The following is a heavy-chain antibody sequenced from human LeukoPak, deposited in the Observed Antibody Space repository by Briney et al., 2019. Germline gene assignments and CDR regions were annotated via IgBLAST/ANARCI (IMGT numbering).Heavy chain of an antibody. CDR2: MNPNSGNT. D-gene: IGHD5-24*01. CDR3: ARKPRWLQSRLSPTFDY. CDR1: GYTFTSYE. Sequence: ASVKVSCKASGYTFTSYEINWLRQATGQGLDFMRWMNPNSGNTGYAQKFQGGVTMTRNTSISTAYMELSSLRSEDTAVYYCARKPRWLQSRLSPTFDYWGQGTLVTVSS. V-gene: IGHV1-8*01. J-gene: IGHJ4*02.